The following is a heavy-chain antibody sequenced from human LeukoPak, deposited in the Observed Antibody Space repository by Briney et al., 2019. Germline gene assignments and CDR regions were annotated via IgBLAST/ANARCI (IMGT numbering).Heavy chain of an antibody. CDR2: ISGSGGST. CDR1: GFTFSSYA. J-gene: IGHJ5*02. V-gene: IGHV3-23*01. Sequence: PGGSLRLSCAASGFTFSSYAMSWVRQAPGKGLEWVSAISGSGGSTYYADSVKGRFTISRDNAKNTLYLQMNSLKAEDTAVYYCARASIAGTKFDPWGQGTLVTVSS. CDR3: ARASIAGTKFDP. D-gene: IGHD6-13*01.